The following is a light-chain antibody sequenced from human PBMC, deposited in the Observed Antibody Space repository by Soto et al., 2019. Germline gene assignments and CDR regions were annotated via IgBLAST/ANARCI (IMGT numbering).Light chain of an antibody. V-gene: IGKV3-15*01. CDR2: DAS. J-gene: IGKJ1*01. CDR1: QSISTN. CDR3: HQYNNWPWT. Sequence: EIVLTQSPGTLSLSPGERATLSCRASQSISTNHLVWYQQRPGQAPRLLIYDASRRATGIPVRFSGSGSETEFTLTIRSLQSEDSALYYCHQYNNWPWTFGQGTKVDIK.